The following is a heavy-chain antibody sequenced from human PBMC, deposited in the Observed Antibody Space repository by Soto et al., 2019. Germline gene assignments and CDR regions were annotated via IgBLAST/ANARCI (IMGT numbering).Heavy chain of an antibody. D-gene: IGHD3-22*01. CDR1: GGSIRNGGYY. V-gene: IGHV4-31*03. Sequence: PSETLSLTCTVSGGSIRNGGYYWTSIRQHPGKGLEWIGYIYYSGSTYYNPSLKSRVTISIDTSKNQFSLKLSSVTAADTAVYYCARENYDSIGWLDHWGQGTLVTVS. CDR2: IYYSGST. J-gene: IGHJ4*02. CDR3: ARENYDSIGWLDH.